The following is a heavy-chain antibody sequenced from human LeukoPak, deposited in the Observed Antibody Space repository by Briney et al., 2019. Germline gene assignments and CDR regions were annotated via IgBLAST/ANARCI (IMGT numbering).Heavy chain of an antibody. Sequence: QPGGSLRLSCAASGFTFSSYAMSWVRQAPGKGLEWVSAISGSGGSTYYADSVKGRFTISRDNSKNTLYLQMNSLRAEDTAVYYCAKFLHLWFGESMFYYYGMDVWGQGTTVTVSS. CDR3: AKFLHLWFGESMFYYYGMDV. V-gene: IGHV3-23*01. CDR1: GFTFSSYA. CDR2: ISGSGGST. J-gene: IGHJ6*02. D-gene: IGHD3-10*01.